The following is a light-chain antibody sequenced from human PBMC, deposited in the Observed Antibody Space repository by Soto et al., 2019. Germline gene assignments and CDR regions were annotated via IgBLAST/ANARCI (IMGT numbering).Light chain of an antibody. CDR3: QQYNSYPRT. V-gene: IGKV1-5*03. Sequence: DIQMTQSPSTLSASVGDRVTITCRASQSITTWLAWYQQKPGKAPKLLIYKASNLASGVPSRFSGSGSGTECTLTISSLQPDDFATYYCQQYNSYPRTFGQGTKVEVK. CDR2: KAS. CDR1: QSITTW. J-gene: IGKJ1*01.